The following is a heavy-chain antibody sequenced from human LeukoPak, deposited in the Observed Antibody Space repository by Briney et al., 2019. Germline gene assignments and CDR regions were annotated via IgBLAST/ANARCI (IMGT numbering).Heavy chain of an antibody. CDR1: GFTFSDYA. CDR3: AETSFYYYDSNGWFDP. CDR2: IDNSGETT. Sequence: GGSLRLSCTASGFTFSDYAMSWVRQAPGKGLDWVSAIDNSGETTYYVDSAKGRFTISRDNSKNTLYLQMNSLRAEDTAVYYLAETSFYYYDSNGWFDPWGQGTLVTVSS. V-gene: IGHV3-23*01. J-gene: IGHJ5*02. D-gene: IGHD3-22*01.